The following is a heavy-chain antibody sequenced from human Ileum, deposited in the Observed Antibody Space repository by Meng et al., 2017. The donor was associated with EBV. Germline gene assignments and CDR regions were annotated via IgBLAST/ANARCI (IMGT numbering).Heavy chain of an antibody. CDR3: ARVGQWLPIDY. D-gene: IGHD6-19*01. Sequence: LLQDAGPGLVHPSGTLSLTFAVSGGSISSSNWWSWVRQPPGKGLEWIGEIYHSGSTNYNPSLKSRVTMSVDKSKNQFSLNLSSVTAAATAVYYCARVGQWLPIDYWGQGTLVTVSS. CDR2: IYHSGST. J-gene: IGHJ4*02. CDR1: GGSISSSNW. V-gene: IGHV4-4*02.